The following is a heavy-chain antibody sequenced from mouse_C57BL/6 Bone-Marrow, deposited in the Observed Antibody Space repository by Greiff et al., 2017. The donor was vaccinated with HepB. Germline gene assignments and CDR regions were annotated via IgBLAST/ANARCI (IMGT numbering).Heavy chain of an antibody. Sequence: VQRVESGPELVKPGASVKISCKASGYAFSSSWMNWVKQRPGKGLEWIGRIYPGDGDTNYNGKFKGKATLTADKSSSTAYMQLSSLTSEDSAVYFCARDLYYDPYYFDYWGQGTTLTVSS. CDR3: ARDLYYDPYYFDY. CDR2: IYPGDGDT. J-gene: IGHJ2*01. CDR1: GYAFSSSW. D-gene: IGHD2-3*01. V-gene: IGHV1-82*01.